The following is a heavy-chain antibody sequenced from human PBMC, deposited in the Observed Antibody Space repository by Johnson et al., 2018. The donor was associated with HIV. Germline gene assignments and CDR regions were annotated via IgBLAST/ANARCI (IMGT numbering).Heavy chain of an antibody. CDR2: ISSSGTAK. CDR3: AREMAGEDALDI. Sequence: QEQLVESGGGLVKPVGSLRLSCAASGFTFSDYYMNWMRQAPGKGLEWLSYISSSGTAKYYADSVKGRFTISRDNAKNSLYLQMNSLRAEATAVYYCAREMAGEDALDIWGQGTIVTVSS. J-gene: IGHJ3*02. CDR1: GFTFSDYY. V-gene: IGHV3-11*04. D-gene: IGHD3-10*01.